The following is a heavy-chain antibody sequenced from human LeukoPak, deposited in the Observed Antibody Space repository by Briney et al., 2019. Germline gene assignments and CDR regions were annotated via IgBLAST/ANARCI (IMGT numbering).Heavy chain of an antibody. Sequence: GGSLRLSCVASGFAFSSYWMSWVRQAPGKGLEWVANIKQDGSEKYYVDSVRGRFTISRDNVKNSLYLQMNSLRAEDTAVYYCARGGKFYYDSSGYPGDYWGQRTLVTVSS. V-gene: IGHV3-7*01. CDR1: GFAFSSYW. D-gene: IGHD3-22*01. CDR3: ARGGKFYYDSSGYPGDY. J-gene: IGHJ4*02. CDR2: IKQDGSEK.